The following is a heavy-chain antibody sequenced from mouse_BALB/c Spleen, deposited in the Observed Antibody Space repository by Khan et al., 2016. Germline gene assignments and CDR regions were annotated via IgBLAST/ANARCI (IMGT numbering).Heavy chain of an antibody. CDR3: TRKGIFYGTYDFDS. CDR1: GYTFSDYE. J-gene: IGHJ2*01. V-gene: IGHV1-15*01. Sequence: QVQLQQSGAELVRPGASVTLSCKASGYTFSDYEMHWVKQTPVHGLQWIGSIDPETGGTAYNQKFKGQATLTAGRSSSTSYMELRSLTSEDSAVYYCTRKGIFYGTYDFDSRGQGTTLTVSS. D-gene: IGHD2-1*01. CDR2: IDPETGGT.